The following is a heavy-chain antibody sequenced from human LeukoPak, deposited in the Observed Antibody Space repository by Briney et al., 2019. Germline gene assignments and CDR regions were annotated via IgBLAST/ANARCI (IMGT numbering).Heavy chain of an antibody. CDR2: INHSGSA. Sequence: PSETLSLTCAVYGESFSGYFWSWLRQPPGRGLEWIGEINHSGSANYNPSLKSRVTISLDTSKNQFSLRLTSLTAADTAVYYCARHLGYRSRAIDYWGQGTLVTVSS. D-gene: IGHD6-13*01. V-gene: IGHV4-34*01. J-gene: IGHJ4*02. CDR3: ARHLGYRSRAIDY. CDR1: GESFSGYF.